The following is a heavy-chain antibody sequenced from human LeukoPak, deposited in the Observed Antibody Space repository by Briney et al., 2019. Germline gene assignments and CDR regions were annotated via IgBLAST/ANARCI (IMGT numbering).Heavy chain of an antibody. Sequence: GGSLRLSCSASGFTFSSCAMHWVRQAPGRGLEYVSAISSSGDSTYYADSVKGRFNISRDNSKNTLYLQMSSLRPEDTAVYYCARDLGYSYGYGHWGQGTLVTVSS. CDR2: ISSSGDST. V-gene: IGHV3-64D*09. CDR3: ARDLGYSYGYGH. J-gene: IGHJ4*02. D-gene: IGHD5-18*01. CDR1: GFTFSSCA.